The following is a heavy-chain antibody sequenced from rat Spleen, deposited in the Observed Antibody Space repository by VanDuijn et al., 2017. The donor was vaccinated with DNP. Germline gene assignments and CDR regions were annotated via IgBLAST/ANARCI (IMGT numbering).Heavy chain of an antibody. J-gene: IGHJ2*01. CDR2: LSYDGSDT. V-gene: IGHV5-7*01. D-gene: IGHD1-4*01. Sequence: EVQLVESGGDLVQPGRSLKLSCAVSGITFSDHNMAWVRQAPKKGLEWVAMLSYDGSDTYYRDSVKGRFTISRDNAKSTLYLQMDSLRSEDTAAYYCAGRPPPTRGPFDYWGQGVTVTVSS. CDR3: AGRPPPTRGPFDY. CDR1: GITFSDHN.